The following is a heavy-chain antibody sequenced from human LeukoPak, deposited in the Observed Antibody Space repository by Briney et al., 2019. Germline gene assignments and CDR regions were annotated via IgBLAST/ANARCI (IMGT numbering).Heavy chain of an antibody. D-gene: IGHD3-22*01. J-gene: IGHJ4*02. Sequence: GGSLRLSCAASGFTFSSYAMSWVRQAPGKGLEWVSAISGSGGSTYYADSVKGRFTISRDNSKNTLYLQMNSLRAEDTAVYYCAKGGRRAYDSSGYYYGGFDYWGQGTLVTVSP. CDR3: AKGGRRAYDSSGYYYGGFDY. CDR2: ISGSGGST. CDR1: GFTFSSYA. V-gene: IGHV3-23*01.